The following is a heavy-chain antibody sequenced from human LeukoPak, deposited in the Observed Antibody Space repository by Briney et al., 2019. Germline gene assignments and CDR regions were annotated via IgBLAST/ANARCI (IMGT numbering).Heavy chain of an antibody. CDR2: IRSKTYGGTT. CDR3: SRNLYYSGSGSYYSDY. J-gene: IGHJ4*02. CDR1: GFTFGDYG. V-gene: IGHV3-49*04. Sequence: GGSLRLSCTTSGFTFGDYGMSWVRQAPGKGLEWVGLIRSKTYGGTTEYAASVKGRFTISRDDSKTIAYLQMNSLKTEDTAAYYCSRNLYYSGSGSYYSDYWGQGTLVTVSS. D-gene: IGHD3-10*01.